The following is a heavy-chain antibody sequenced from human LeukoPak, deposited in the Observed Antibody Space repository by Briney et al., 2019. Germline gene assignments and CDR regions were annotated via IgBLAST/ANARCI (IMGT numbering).Heavy chain of an antibody. CDR2: ISASGGTT. CDR1: GFTFINYG. V-gene: IGHV3-23*01. D-gene: IGHD4-23*01. Sequence: AGGSLRLSCAASGFTFINYGMPGVRQAPARGLEGVAGISASGGTTYYADSVKGRFNSSRDNSKNPLYLQMNSLRAEDPAVYYCVLPHDNYYGGRWSDPWGQGTLVTVSA. J-gene: IGHJ5*02. CDR3: VLPHDNYYGGRWSDP.